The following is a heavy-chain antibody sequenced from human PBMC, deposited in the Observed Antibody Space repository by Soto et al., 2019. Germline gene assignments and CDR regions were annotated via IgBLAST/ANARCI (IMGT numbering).Heavy chain of an antibody. CDR2: ISGSGGST. V-gene: IGHV3-23*01. CDR3: AMRGPGTYFYY. J-gene: IGHJ4*02. CDR1: GFTFSSYA. D-gene: IGHD6-13*01. Sequence: EVQLLEAGGGLVQPGGSLRLSCAASGFTFSSYAMNWVRQAPGKGLEWVSVISGSGGSTYYADSVKGRFTIYRDNSKNTLSMQMNILRAEETAVYYCAMRGPGTYFYYWGQGTLVTVSS.